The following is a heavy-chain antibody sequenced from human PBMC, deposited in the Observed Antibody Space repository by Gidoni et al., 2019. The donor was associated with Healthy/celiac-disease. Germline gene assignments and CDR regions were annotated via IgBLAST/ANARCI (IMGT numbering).Heavy chain of an antibody. CDR3: ARDPATAYYYYGMDV. CDR1: SYG. CDR2: IWYDGSNK. Sequence: SYGMHWVRQAPGKGLEWVAVIWYDGSNKYYADSVKGRFTISRDNSKNTLYLQMNSLRAEDTAVYYCARDPATAYYYYGMDVWGQGTTVTVSS. J-gene: IGHJ6*02. V-gene: IGHV3-33*01. D-gene: IGHD5-12*01.